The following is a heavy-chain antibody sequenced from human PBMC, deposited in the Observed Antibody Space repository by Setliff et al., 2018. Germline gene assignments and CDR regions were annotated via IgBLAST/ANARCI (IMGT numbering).Heavy chain of an antibody. V-gene: IGHV4-61*05. CDR3: VRQGLDTGRTRWWFDP. Sequence: SETLSLTCSVSGGSISSSNYYWSWIRQPPGKGLEWIGYIYTSGSTNYNPSLKSRVTISVDTSKNQFSLKLSSVTAADTAVYYCVRQGLDTGRTRWWFDPWGQGTLVTVSS. CDR1: GGSISSSNYY. CDR2: IYTSGST. J-gene: IGHJ5*02. D-gene: IGHD5-18*01.